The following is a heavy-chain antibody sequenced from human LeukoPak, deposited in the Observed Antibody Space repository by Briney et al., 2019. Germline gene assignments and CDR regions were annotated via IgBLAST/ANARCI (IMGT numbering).Heavy chain of an antibody. CDR1: GFTFSSYW. CDR3: ARGRGYSGYDPLGY. Sequence: GGSLRLSCAASGFTFSSYWMSWVRQAPGKGLEWVANIKQDGSEKYYVDSVKGRFTISRDNAKNSLYLQMNSLRAEDTAVYYCARGRGYSGYDPLGYWGQGTLVTVSS. J-gene: IGHJ4*02. CDR2: IKQDGSEK. D-gene: IGHD5-12*01. V-gene: IGHV3-7*01.